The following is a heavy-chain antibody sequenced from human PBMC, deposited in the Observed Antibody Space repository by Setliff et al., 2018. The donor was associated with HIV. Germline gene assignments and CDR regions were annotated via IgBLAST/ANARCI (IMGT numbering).Heavy chain of an antibody. V-gene: IGHV4-39*01. Sequence: SETLSLTCTVSGGSISSSSYYWGWIRQPPGKGLEWIGNIYYTGNTYYNPSLKSRVTISVDTSKNQFSLKLSSVTAADTAVYYYARHYYGSGSYYNPPPYYYYYMDVWGKGTPVTVSS. CDR2: IYYTGNT. J-gene: IGHJ6*03. D-gene: IGHD3-10*01. CDR3: ARHYYGSGSYYNPPPYYYYYMDV. CDR1: GGSISSSSYY.